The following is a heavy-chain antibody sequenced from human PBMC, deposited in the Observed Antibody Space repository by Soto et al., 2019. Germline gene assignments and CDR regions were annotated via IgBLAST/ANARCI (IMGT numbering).Heavy chain of an antibody. D-gene: IGHD6-13*01. Sequence: SETLSLTCAVYGGSFSGYYWSWIRQPPGKGLEWIGEINHSGSTNYNPSLKSRVTISVDTSKNQFSLKLSSVTAADTAVYYCARGFRGYSSNPNWFDPWGQGTLVTVSS. CDR3: ARGFRGYSSNPNWFDP. CDR1: GGSFSGYY. J-gene: IGHJ5*02. V-gene: IGHV4-34*01. CDR2: INHSGST.